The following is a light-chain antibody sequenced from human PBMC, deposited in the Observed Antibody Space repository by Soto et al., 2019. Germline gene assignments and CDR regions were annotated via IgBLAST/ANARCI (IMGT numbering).Light chain of an antibody. J-gene: IGKJ1*01. CDR1: QGISSY. Sequence: AIRMTQSPSSLSASTGDRVTITCRASQGISSYLAWYQQKPGKAPKLLIYDASSLESGVPSRFSGSGSGTEFTLTSSSLQPDDFATYYCQQYNSYSGTFGQGTRWIS. V-gene: IGKV1-8*01. CDR3: QQYNSYSGT. CDR2: DAS.